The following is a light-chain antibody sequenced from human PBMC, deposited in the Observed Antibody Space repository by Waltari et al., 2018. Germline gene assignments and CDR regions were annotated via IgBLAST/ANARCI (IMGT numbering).Light chain of an antibody. CDR2: AAS. CDR3: QQANSFPYS. J-gene: IGKJ2*03. CDR1: QDIRTW. Sequence: DIQMTQSPSSVSASVGDRVTIPCRASQDIRTWLTWYQQKPGKAPKLLIYAASGLQSGVPSRFSGSGTGTEFTLTISSLQPEDFATYYCQQANSFPYSFGQGTKLEIK. V-gene: IGKV1-12*01.